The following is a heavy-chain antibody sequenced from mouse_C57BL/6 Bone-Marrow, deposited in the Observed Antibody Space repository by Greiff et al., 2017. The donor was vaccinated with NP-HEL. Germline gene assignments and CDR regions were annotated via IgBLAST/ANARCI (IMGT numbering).Heavy chain of an antibody. D-gene: IGHD3-2*02. J-gene: IGHJ3*01. CDR1: GYSITSGYY. Sequence: ESGPGLVKPSQSLSLTCSVTGYSITSGYYWNWIRQFPGNKLEWMGYISYDGSNNYNPSLKNRISITRDTSKNQFFLKLNSVTTEDTATYYCARGQLRPAWFAYWGQGTLVTVSA. CDR2: ISYDGSN. V-gene: IGHV3-6*01. CDR3: ARGQLRPAWFAY.